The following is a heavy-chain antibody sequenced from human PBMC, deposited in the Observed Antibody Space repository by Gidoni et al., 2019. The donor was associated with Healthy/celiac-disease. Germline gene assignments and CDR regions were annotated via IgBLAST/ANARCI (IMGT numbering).Heavy chain of an antibody. J-gene: IGHJ4*02. D-gene: IGHD3-10*01. Sequence: QVQLQQWGAGLLKPSETLSLTCAVYGGSFSGYYWSWIRQPPGKGLEWIGEINHSGSTNYNPSLKSRVTISVDTSKNQFSLKLSSVTAADTAVYYCARGPRYVSGSYYRKYYFDYWGQGTLVTVSS. V-gene: IGHV4-34*01. CDR2: INHSGST. CDR1: GGSFSGYY. CDR3: ARGPRYVSGSYYRKYYFDY.